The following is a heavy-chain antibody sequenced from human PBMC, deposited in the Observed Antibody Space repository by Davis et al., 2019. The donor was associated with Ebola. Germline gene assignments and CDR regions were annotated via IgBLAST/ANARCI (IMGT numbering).Heavy chain of an antibody. CDR1: GGSISNYY. CDR2: MYYRGDT. V-gene: IGHV4-59*01. J-gene: IGHJ4*02. D-gene: IGHD5-24*01. CDR3: ARQGRDGYSPITY. Sequence: SETLSLTCTVSGGSISNYYWSWIRQPPGKGLEWIGYMYYRGDTNYNPSLKSRVTISLDTSNNQLSLKLTSVTAADTAVYYCARQGRDGYSPITYWGQGTLVTVSS.